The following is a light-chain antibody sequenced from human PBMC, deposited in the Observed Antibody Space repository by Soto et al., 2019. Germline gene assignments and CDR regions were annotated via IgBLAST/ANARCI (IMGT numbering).Light chain of an antibody. J-gene: IGLJ1*01. CDR3: CSYEVSNFYV. CDR2: EGS. Sequence: QSVLTQPASVSGSPGQSMTISCTGTSNDVGSYNLVSWYQHHPGKAPKLMIFEGSKRPSGVSNRFSGSKSGNTASLTISGLRAEEEAVFSCCSYEVSNFYVFGTGTKFTV. V-gene: IGLV2-23*01. CDR1: SNDVGSYNL.